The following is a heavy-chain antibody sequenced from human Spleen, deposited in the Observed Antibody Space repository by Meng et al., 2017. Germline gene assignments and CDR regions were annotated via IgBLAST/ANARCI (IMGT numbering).Heavy chain of an antibody. CDR3: ARGDYDYVWGSYRFQKYFDY. CDR1: GYTFTSYY. D-gene: IGHD3-16*02. V-gene: IGHV1-2*06. J-gene: IGHJ4*02. Sequence: ASVKVSCKASGYTFTSYYMHWVRQAPGQGLEWMGRINPNSGGTNYAQKFQGRVTMTRDTSISTAYMELSRLRSDDTTVYYCARGDYDYVWGSYRFQKYFDYWGQGTLVTVSS. CDR2: INPNSGGT.